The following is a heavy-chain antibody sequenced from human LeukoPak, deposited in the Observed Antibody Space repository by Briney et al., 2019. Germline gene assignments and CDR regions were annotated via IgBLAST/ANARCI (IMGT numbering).Heavy chain of an antibody. V-gene: IGHV3-30*04. Sequence: GGSLRLSCAASRFTFSSYAMNWVRQAPGKGLEWVAAISYDGTNEYHADSVKGRFTISRDNSKNTLYLQMNSLRAEDTAIYYCARDRIAVAGMGAFQHWGQGTLVTVSS. J-gene: IGHJ1*01. D-gene: IGHD6-19*01. CDR1: RFTFSSYA. CDR3: ARDRIAVAGMGAFQH. CDR2: ISYDGTNE.